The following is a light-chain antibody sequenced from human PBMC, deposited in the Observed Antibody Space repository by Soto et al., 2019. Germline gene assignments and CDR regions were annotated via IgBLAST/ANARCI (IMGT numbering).Light chain of an antibody. CDR2: GSS. J-gene: IGKJ4*01. Sequence: EIVMTQSPATLSVSPGERATLSCRAGQGLTNNYLVWYQQKPGQAPRLLIDGSSTRATGTPAKFSDSGSGTEFTLTISRLQSEDFSAYYCQQYSAWPLTFGGGTKVEIK. CDR3: QQYSAWPLT. CDR1: QGLTNN. V-gene: IGKV3-15*01.